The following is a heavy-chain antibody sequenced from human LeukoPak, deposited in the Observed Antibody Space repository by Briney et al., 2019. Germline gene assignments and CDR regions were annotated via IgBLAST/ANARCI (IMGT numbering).Heavy chain of an antibody. CDR1: GFTFSDYY. CDR2: ISSSGSTI. CDR3: ARARNYYDSSGFYYEGDAFDI. Sequence: GGSLRLSCAASGFTFSDYYMSWIRQAPGKGLEWVSYISSSGSTIYYADSVKGRFTISRDNAKNSLALQMNSLRVEDTAVYYCARARNYYDSSGFYYEGDAFDIWGQGTMVTVSS. V-gene: IGHV3-11*04. J-gene: IGHJ3*02. D-gene: IGHD3-22*01.